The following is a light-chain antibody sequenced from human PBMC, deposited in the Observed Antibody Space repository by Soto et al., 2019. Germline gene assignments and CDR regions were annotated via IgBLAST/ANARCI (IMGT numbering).Light chain of an antibody. Sequence: QSVLTQPPSVSGAPGQRVTISCTGSSSNIGAGYDVHWYQRLPGTAPKLLIYGNSNRPSGVPDRFSGSKSGTSASLAITGLQDEDEADYYCQSYDSSLSGWVFGGGTKLTVL. J-gene: IGLJ2*01. CDR3: QSYDSSLSGWV. CDR2: GNS. V-gene: IGLV1-40*01. CDR1: SSNIGAGYD.